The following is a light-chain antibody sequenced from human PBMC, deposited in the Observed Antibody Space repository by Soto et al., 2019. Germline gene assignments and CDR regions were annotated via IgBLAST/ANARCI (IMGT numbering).Light chain of an antibody. CDR1: QSISTY. CDR3: QQRSDRL. Sequence: EIVLTQSPATLSLSPGERATLSCRASQSISTYLAWYQQKPGQAPRLLIYDASNRASGIPARFSGSGSGTDFTLTISSLEPEDFAVYYCQQRSDRLFGPGNTVDIK. V-gene: IGKV3-11*01. CDR2: DAS. J-gene: IGKJ3*01.